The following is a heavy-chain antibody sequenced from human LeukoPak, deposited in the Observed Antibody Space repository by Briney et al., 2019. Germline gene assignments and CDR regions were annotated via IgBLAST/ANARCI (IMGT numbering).Heavy chain of an antibody. J-gene: IGHJ4*02. CDR2: ISYSSSTI. D-gene: IGHD3-16*01. CDR3: ARASTGGFDY. CDR1: GFTFSSYS. V-gene: IGHV3-48*02. Sequence: PGGSLRLSCAASGFTFSSYSMNWVRQAPGKGLEWVSYISYSSSTIYYADSVKGRFTISRDNAKNSLYLQMNSPRDEDTAVYYCARASTGGFDYWGQGTLVTVSS.